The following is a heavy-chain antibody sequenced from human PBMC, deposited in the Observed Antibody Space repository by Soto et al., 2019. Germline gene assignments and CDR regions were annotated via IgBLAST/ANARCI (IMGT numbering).Heavy chain of an antibody. Sequence: QVQLVESGGGVVQPGRSLRLSCAASGFTFSSYALHWVRQAPGKGLEWVTIISYDGSDIYFADSVKGRFTISRNNSKNTLDLPLTSLRCEDTGVYSCARDQGLGAGVFDYWGQGTLVTVSA. CDR3: ARDQGLGAGVFDY. V-gene: IGHV3-30-3*01. CDR2: ISYDGSDI. D-gene: IGHD3-16*01. J-gene: IGHJ4*02. CDR1: GFTFSSYA.